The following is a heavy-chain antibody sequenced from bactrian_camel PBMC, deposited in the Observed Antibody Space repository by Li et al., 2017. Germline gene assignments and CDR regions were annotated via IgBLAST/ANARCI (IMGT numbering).Heavy chain of an antibody. D-gene: IGHD3*01. Sequence: VQLVESGGGSARAGGTLTLSCAAAIDYSTTLCMAWFRQVPGKEREAVADIETDGSANYYEDSVKGRFTIYKANKNTLYLQMNNLKPDDTAMYYCAADPRPRTVVGAVLHKHGYIGRGTQVTVS. V-gene: IGHV3S6*01. CDR2: IETDGSAN. J-gene: IGHJ4*01. CDR1: IDYSTTLC.